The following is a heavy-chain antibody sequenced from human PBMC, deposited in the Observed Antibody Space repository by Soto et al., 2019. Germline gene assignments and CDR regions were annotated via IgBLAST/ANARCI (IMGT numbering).Heavy chain of an antibody. CDR2: INAGNGNT. D-gene: IGHD7-27*01. CDR1: GYTFTSYA. CDR3: ARVGPGDPIRWDAFDI. Sequence: ASVKVSCKASGYTFTSYAMHWVRQAPGQRLEWMGWINAGNGNTKYSQKFQGRVTITRDTSASTAYMELSSLRSEDTAVYYCARVGPGDPIRWDAFDIWGQGTMVTVSS. J-gene: IGHJ3*02. V-gene: IGHV1-3*01.